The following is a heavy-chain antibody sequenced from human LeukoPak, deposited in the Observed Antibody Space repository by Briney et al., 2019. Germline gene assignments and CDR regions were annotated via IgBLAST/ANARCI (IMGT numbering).Heavy chain of an antibody. D-gene: IGHD1-26*01. Sequence: PGGSLRLSCAASGFTFSDHYMDWVRQAPGKGLEWVGRTKNKANSYTTEYAASVKGRFTISRDDSKNSLYLQMNSLKTEDTAVYYCARGQYSGSYYYFDYWGQGTLVTVSS. CDR2: TKNKANSYTT. CDR1: GFTFSDHY. CDR3: ARGQYSGSYYYFDY. V-gene: IGHV3-72*01. J-gene: IGHJ4*02.